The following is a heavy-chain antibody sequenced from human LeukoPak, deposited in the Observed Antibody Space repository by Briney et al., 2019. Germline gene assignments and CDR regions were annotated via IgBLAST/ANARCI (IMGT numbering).Heavy chain of an antibody. CDR2: IYYIGST. J-gene: IGHJ4*02. V-gene: IGHV4-30-4*02. CDR3: ARLRDSTGYHFDY. Sequence: PSETLSLTCTVSGGSISSGDYYWSWIRQPPGEGLEYIGYIYYIGSTYYNPSLKSRVTMSVDTSKKQLSLSLRSVTAADTAVYYCARLRDSTGYHFDYWGQGTLVTVSS. D-gene: IGHD3-22*01. CDR1: GGSISSGDYY.